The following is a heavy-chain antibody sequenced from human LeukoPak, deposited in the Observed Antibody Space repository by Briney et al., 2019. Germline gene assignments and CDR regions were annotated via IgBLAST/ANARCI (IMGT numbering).Heavy chain of an antibody. V-gene: IGHV3-23*01. CDR3: AKDIVTNPTLLLWFGGFDY. D-gene: IGHD3-10*01. CDR1: GFTFSSYA. J-gene: IGHJ4*02. CDR2: ISGSGGST. Sequence: HPGGSLRLSCAASGFTFSSYAMSWVRQAPGKGLEWVSAISGSGGSTYYADSVKGRFTISRDNSKNTLYLQMNSLRAEDTAVYYCAKDIVTNPTLLLWFGGFDYWGQGTLVTVSS.